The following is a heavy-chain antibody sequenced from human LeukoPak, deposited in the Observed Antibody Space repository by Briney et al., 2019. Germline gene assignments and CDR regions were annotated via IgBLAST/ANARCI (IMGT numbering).Heavy chain of an antibody. CDR3: ARLSRYCRSTSCNDFDY. J-gene: IGHJ4*02. Sequence: GGSLTLSCATSGFTLSSYFMTWVRQAPGKGLEWVATVDQDGSEKYYVDSVKGRFTISRDNARNSLYLHMNSLRAEDTAIYYCARLSRYCRSTSCNDFDYWGQGTLVTVSS. CDR1: GFTLSSYF. V-gene: IGHV3-7*01. CDR2: VDQDGSEK. D-gene: IGHD2-2*01.